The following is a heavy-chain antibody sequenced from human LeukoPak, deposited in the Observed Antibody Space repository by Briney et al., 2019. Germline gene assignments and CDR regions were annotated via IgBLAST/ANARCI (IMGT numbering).Heavy chain of an antibody. CDR3: ARARNYQGYSYGFDY. CDR2: INPNSGGT. J-gene: IGHJ4*02. Sequence: ASVKVSCKASGYTFTSYGISWVRQAPGQGLEWMGWINPNSGGTNYAQKFQGRVTMTRDTSISTAYMELSRLRSDDTAVYYCARARNYQGYSYGFDYWGQGTLVTVSS. D-gene: IGHD5-18*01. CDR1: GYTFTSYG. V-gene: IGHV1-2*02.